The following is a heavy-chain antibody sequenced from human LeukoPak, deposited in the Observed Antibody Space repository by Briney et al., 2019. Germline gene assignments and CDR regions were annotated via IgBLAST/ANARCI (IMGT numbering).Heavy chain of an antibody. V-gene: IGHV4-38-2*02. Sequence: SETLSLTCTVSGYSSSIDYYWGWIRQSPGKGLEWIGSIHRSGSTYYNPSLKSRVTISGDTSKSQFSLRLTSVTAADTAVYYCAGTSSGYYSTDYWGQGTLVTVSS. CDR3: AGTSSGYYSTDY. CDR2: IHRSGST. D-gene: IGHD5-12*01. CDR1: GYSSSIDYY. J-gene: IGHJ4*02.